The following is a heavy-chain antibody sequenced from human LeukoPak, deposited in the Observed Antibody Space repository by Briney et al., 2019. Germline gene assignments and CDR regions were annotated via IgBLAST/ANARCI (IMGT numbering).Heavy chain of an antibody. D-gene: IGHD2-2*01. CDR3: ARGRKKYHYDY. V-gene: IGHV3-33*01. Sequence: GGSLRLSCAASGFTFSSYGMHWVRQARGKGLEWVAVIWYDGSNKYYADSVKGRFTISRDNSKNTLYLQMNSLRAEDTAVYYCARGRKKYHYDYWGQGTLVTVSS. CDR2: IWYDGSNK. J-gene: IGHJ4*02. CDR1: GFTFSSYG.